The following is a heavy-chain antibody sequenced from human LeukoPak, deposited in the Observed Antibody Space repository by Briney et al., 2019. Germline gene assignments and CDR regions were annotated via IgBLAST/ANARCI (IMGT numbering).Heavy chain of an antibody. D-gene: IGHD6-19*01. CDR3: VKDSDVMDL. CDR1: GFTFSWYT. Sequence: GGSLRLSCSASGFTFSWYTIHWVRQAPGKGLEFVSAINSNGGSTYYADSVKGRFTISRDNYKNTVYLQMSSLRAEDRAVYYCVKDSDVMDLWGQGTTVTVSS. V-gene: IGHV3-64D*06. CDR2: INSNGGST. J-gene: IGHJ6*02.